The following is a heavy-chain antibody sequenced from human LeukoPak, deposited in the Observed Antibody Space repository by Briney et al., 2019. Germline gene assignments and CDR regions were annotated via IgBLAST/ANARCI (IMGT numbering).Heavy chain of an antibody. J-gene: IGHJ4*02. CDR1: GGSFGGYY. D-gene: IGHD3-16*02. Sequence: PSETLSLTCAVYGGSFGGYYWSWIRQPPGKGLEWIGEINHSGSTNYNPSLKSRVTISVDTSKNQFSLKLSSVTAADTAVYYCARRRYDYVWGSYQNKRWSDYWGQGTLVTVSS. CDR3: ARRRYDYVWGSYQNKRWSDY. CDR2: INHSGST. V-gene: IGHV4-34*01.